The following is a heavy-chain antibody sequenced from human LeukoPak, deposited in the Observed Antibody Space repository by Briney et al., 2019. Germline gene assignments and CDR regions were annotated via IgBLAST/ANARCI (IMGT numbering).Heavy chain of an antibody. V-gene: IGHV3-33*01. J-gene: IGHJ4*02. CDR1: GFTFSSYG. CDR2: IWYDGSNK. CDR3: APLAVAGTPRGY. Sequence: PGRSLRLSCAASGFTFSSYGMHWVRQASGKGLEWVAVIWYDGSNKYYADSVKGRFTISRDNSKNTLYLQMNSLRAEDTAVYYCAPLAVAGTPRGYWGQGTLVTVSS. D-gene: IGHD6-19*01.